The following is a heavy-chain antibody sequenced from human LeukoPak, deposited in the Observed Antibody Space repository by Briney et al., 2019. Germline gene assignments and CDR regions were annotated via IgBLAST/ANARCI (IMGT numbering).Heavy chain of an antibody. CDR2: INPNTGDT. CDR1: GYTFTGYY. CDR3: ARDWPGISLHFDL. Sequence: ASVTVSCKASGYTFTGYYMHWVRQAPGQGLEWMGWINPNTGDTNFAQKFQGRVAMTRDTSLSTAYMDLSRLTSDDTAVYYCARDWPGISLHFDLWGRGTLITVSS. D-gene: IGHD2-15*01. J-gene: IGHJ2*01. V-gene: IGHV1-2*02.